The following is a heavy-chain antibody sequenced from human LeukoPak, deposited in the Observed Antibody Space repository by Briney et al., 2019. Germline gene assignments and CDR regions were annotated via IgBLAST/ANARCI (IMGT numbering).Heavy chain of an antibody. CDR3: ARGLNTVTQIMTY. Sequence: GGSLRLSCAASGFPVSSNFMSWVRQAPGKGLEWVSILYSDGTTYYADSVKGRFSISRDNSENTLYLQMNNLRTEDTAIYYCARGLNTVTQIMTYWGQGTLVTVSS. J-gene: IGHJ4*02. CDR1: GFPVSSNF. D-gene: IGHD4-17*01. CDR2: LYSDGTT. V-gene: IGHV3-66*02.